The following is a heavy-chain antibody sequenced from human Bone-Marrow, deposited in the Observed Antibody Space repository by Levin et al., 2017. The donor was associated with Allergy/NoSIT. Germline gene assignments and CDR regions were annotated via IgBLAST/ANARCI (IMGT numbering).Heavy chain of an antibody. CDR2: IYHSGST. D-gene: IGHD3-9*01. Sequence: SETLSLTCAVSGYSISSGYYWGWIRQPPGKGLEWIGSIYHSGSTYYNPSLKSRVTISVDTSKNQFSLKLSSVTAADTAVYYCARAAVLRYFLALKYYFDYWGQGTLVTVSS. J-gene: IGHJ4*02. CDR1: GYSISSGYY. V-gene: IGHV4-38-2*01. CDR3: ARAAVLRYFLALKYYFDY.